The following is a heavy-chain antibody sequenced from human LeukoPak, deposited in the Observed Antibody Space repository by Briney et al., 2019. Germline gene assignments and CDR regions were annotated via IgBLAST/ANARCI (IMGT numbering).Heavy chain of an antibody. CDR1: GFSFGDFY. CDR3: ARGHYDMHV. J-gene: IGHJ6*02. Sequence: GGSLRLSCAASGFSFGDFYMSWIRQAPGKGLEWLSHISPSSTYTNFADSVKGRFTISRDNANNSLYLQMNSLRAEDTAVYYCARGHYDMHVWCQGTTVTVSS. CDR2: ISPSSTYT. V-gene: IGHV3-11*06.